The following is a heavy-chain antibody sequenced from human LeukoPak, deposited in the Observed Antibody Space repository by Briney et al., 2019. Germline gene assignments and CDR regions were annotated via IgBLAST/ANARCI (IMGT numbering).Heavy chain of an antibody. CDR2: IEYGESTT. J-gene: IGHJ4*02. CDR1: GFTLSSYE. D-gene: IGHD6-19*01. V-gene: IGHV3-23*01. Sequence: PGGSLRLSCMVSGFTLSSYEMSWIRQAPGKGLEWVSSIEYGESTTHYADSVRGRFTISRDNYKNTLYLQLTSLSDDGTAVYFCARNSGWYGISWGQGTLVIVSS. CDR3: ARNSGWYGIS.